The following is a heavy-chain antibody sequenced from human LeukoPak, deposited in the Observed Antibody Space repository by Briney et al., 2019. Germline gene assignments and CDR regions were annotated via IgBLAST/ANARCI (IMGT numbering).Heavy chain of an antibody. CDR3: ARDPLELRLTPFDY. D-gene: IGHD5-24*01. CDR2: ISSSGSYI. Sequence: GGSLRLSCAASGFTFSSYSMNWVRQAPGKGLEWVSSISSSGSYIYYADSVKGRFTISRDNAKNSLYLQMNSLRAEDTAVYYCARDPLELRLTPFDYWGQGTLVTVSS. CDR1: GFTFSSYS. J-gene: IGHJ4*02. V-gene: IGHV3-21*01.